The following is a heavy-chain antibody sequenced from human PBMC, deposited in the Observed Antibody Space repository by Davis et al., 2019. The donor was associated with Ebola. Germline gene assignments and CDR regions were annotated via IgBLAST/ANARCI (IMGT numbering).Heavy chain of an antibody. J-gene: IGHJ4*02. CDR1: GFTFSSYG. Sequence: GESLKISCAASGFTFSSYGMHWVRQAPGKGLEWVALIWYDGNNKFYSDSVKGRFTILRDNSKNTLYLRLNSLRADDTAVYYCASGTYRLGDYWGQGALVTVSS. CDR3: ASGTYRLGDY. CDR2: IWYDGNNK. V-gene: IGHV3-33*01. D-gene: IGHD1-26*01.